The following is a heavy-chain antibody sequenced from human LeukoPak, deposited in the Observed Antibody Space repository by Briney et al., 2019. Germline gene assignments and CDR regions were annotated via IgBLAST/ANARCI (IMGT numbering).Heavy chain of an antibody. J-gene: IGHJ4*02. CDR1: GGSISSYY. CDR3: ARGRGYCSSTSCANFDY. Sequence: SETLSLTCTVSGGSISSYYWSWIRQPPGKGLEWIGYISSSGSTNYNPSLESRVTISGDTSKNQFSLKLTSVTAADTALHYCARGRGYCSSTSCANFDYWGQGSLVTVSS. D-gene: IGHD2-2*01. CDR2: ISSSGST. V-gene: IGHV4-59*01.